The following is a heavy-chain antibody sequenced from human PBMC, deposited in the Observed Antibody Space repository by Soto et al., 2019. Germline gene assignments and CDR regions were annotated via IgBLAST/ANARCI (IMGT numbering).Heavy chain of an antibody. J-gene: IGHJ4*02. Sequence: SETLSLTCAVSGYSISSSNWWGWIRQPPGKGLEWIGYIYYSGSTNYNPSLKSRVTISVDTSKNQFSLKLSSVTAADTAVYYCARAYGGYADYWGQGALATVSS. CDR2: IYYSGST. V-gene: IGHV4-28*03. CDR1: GYSISSSNW. D-gene: IGHD5-12*01. CDR3: ARAYGGYADY.